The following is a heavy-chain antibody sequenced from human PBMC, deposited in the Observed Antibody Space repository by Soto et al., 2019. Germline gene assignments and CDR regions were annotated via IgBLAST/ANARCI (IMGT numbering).Heavy chain of an antibody. Sequence: LRLSCAASGFTFSSYAMSWVRQAPGKGLEWVSAISGSGGSTYYADSVKGRFTISRDNSKNTLYLQMNSLRAEDAAVYYCASLGVIVVVPAAIQTWGQGTLVTVSS. D-gene: IGHD2-2*01. J-gene: IGHJ5*02. V-gene: IGHV3-23*01. CDR1: GFTFSSYA. CDR2: ISGSGGST. CDR3: ASLGVIVVVPAAIQT.